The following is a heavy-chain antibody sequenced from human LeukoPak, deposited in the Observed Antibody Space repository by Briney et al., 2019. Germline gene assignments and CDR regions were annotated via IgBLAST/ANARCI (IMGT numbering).Heavy chain of an antibody. V-gene: IGHV1-69*05. CDR2: IIPIFGTA. CDR1: GGTFSSYA. Sequence: GASVKVSCKASGGTFSSYAISWVRQAPGQGLEWMGRIIPIFGTANYAQKFQGRVTITTDESTSTAYMELSSLRSEDTAVYYCASGPGLGNPYYYYMDVWGKGTTVTVSS. CDR3: ASGPGLGNPYYYYMDV. J-gene: IGHJ6*03. D-gene: IGHD7-27*01.